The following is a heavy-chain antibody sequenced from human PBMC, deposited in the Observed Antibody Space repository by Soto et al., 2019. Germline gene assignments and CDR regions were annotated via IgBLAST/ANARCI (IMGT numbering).Heavy chain of an antibody. CDR2: ISYDGSNK. CDR3: ARPPGDYYDSSGLF. V-gene: IGHV3-30-3*01. J-gene: IGHJ4*02. Sequence: PGKGLEWVAVISYDGSNKYYADSVKGRFTISRDNSKNTLYLQMNSLRAEDTAVYYCARPPGDYYDSSGLFWGQGTLVSVSS. D-gene: IGHD3-22*01.